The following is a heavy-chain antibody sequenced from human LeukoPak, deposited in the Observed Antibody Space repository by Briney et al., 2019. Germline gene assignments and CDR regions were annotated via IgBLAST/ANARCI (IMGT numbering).Heavy chain of an antibody. CDR2: IIPIFGTA. D-gene: IGHD6-19*01. Sequence: SVKVPCKASGYTFTSYGISWVRQAPGQGLEWMGGIIPIFGTANYAQKFQGRVTITADESTSTAYMELSSLRSEDTAVYYCARAHSSGWYYSYYGMDVWGQGTTVTVSS. CDR3: ARAHSSGWYYSYYGMDV. V-gene: IGHV1-69*13. J-gene: IGHJ6*02. CDR1: GYTFTSYG.